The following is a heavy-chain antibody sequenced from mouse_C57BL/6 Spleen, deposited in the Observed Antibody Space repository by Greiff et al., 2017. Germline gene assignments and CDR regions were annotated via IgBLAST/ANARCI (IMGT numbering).Heavy chain of an antibody. CDR2: INPSTGGT. V-gene: IGHV1-53*01. J-gene: IGHJ4*01. D-gene: IGHD1-1*01. CDR1: GYTFTSYW. CDR3: ARDRYYGSYYAMDY. Sequence: QVQLQQPGTELVKPGASVKLSCKASGYTFTSYWMHWVKQRPGQGLEWIGNINPSTGGTNYNEKFKSKATLTVDKSSSTAYMQLSSLTSEDSAVYYGARDRYYGSYYAMDYGGQGTSVTVSS.